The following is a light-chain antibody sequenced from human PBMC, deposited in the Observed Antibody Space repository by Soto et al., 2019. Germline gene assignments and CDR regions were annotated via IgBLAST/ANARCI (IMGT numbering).Light chain of an antibody. Sequence: DIQMTQSPSSLSASVGDRVTITCRASQAISNYLNWYQQKPGKAPNLLISDASNLETGVPSRLSGSGSGTDFAFTISSLQPEDVATYYCQQYDSLPLTFGGGTKVEIK. CDR2: DAS. CDR1: QAISNY. CDR3: QQYDSLPLT. V-gene: IGKV1-33*01. J-gene: IGKJ4*01.